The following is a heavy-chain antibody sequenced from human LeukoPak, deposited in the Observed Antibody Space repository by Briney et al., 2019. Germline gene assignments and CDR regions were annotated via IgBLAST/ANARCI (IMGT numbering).Heavy chain of an antibody. CDR2: IYYSGST. CDR1: GGSISSSSYY. CDR3: ARDPGSWFDP. D-gene: IGHD3-10*01. Sequence: SETLSLTCTVSGGSISSSSYYWGWIRQPPGKGLEWIGSIYYSGSTYYNPSLKSRVTISVDTSKNQFSLKLSSVTAADTAVYYCARDPGSWFDPWGQGTLVTVSS. J-gene: IGHJ5*02. V-gene: IGHV4-39*07.